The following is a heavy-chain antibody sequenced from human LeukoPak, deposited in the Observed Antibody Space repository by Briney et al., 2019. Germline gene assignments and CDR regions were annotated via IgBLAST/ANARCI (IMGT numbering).Heavy chain of an antibody. Sequence: SETLSLTCTVSGGSISSGGYYWSWIRQHPGKGLEWIGYIYYSGSTYYNPSLKSRVTISVDTSKNQFSLKLSSVTAADTAVYYCAMAEGGSYPFDYWGQGTLVTVSS. D-gene: IGHD1-26*01. CDR3: AMAEGGSYPFDY. J-gene: IGHJ4*02. CDR2: IYYSGST. V-gene: IGHV4-31*03. CDR1: GGSISSGGYY.